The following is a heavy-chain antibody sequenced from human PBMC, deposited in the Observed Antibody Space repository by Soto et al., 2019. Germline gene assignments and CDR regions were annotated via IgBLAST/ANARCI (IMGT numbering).Heavy chain of an antibody. CDR3: AREPLTGTTYYYYYGMDV. J-gene: IGHJ6*02. Sequence: QVQLVESGGGLVKPGGSLRLSCAASRFTFSDYYMSWIRQAPGKGLEWVSYISSSGSTIYYADSVKGRFTISRDNAKNSLYLQMNSLRAEDTAVYYCAREPLTGTTYYYYYGMDVWGQGTTVTVSS. D-gene: IGHD1-20*01. V-gene: IGHV3-11*01. CDR2: ISSSGSTI. CDR1: RFTFSDYY.